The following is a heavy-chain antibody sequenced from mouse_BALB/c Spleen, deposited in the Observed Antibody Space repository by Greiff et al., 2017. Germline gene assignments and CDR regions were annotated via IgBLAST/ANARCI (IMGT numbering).Heavy chain of an antibody. CDR2: IRNKANGYTT. CDR1: GFTFTDYY. V-gene: IGHV7-3*02. Sequence: EVMLVESGGGLVQPGGSLRLSCATSGFTFTDYYMSWVRQPPGKALEWLGFIRNKANGYTTEYSASVKGRFTISRDNSQSILYLQMNTLRAEDSATYYCARDIWGTTVVAPMDYWGQGTSVTVSS. CDR3: ARDIWGTTVVAPMDY. D-gene: IGHD1-1*01. J-gene: IGHJ4*01.